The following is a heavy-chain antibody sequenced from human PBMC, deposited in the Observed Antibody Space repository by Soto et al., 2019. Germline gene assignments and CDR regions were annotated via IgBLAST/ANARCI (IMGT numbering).Heavy chain of an antibody. J-gene: IGHJ6*03. Sequence: PSETLSLTCAVYGGSFSGYYWSWIRQPPGKGLEWIGEINHSGSTNYNPSLKSRVTISVDTSKNQFSLKLSSVTAADTAVYYCARGERFTIFGVVIPSDYYMDVWGKGTTVT. CDR1: GGSFSGYY. D-gene: IGHD3-3*01. V-gene: IGHV4-34*01. CDR3: ARGERFTIFGVVIPSDYYMDV. CDR2: INHSGST.